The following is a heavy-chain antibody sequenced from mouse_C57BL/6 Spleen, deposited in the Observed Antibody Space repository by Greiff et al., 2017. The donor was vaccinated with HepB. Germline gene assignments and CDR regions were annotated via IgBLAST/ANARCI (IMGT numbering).Heavy chain of an antibody. J-gene: IGHJ3*01. CDR3: ARRCYGSSAWFAY. V-gene: IGHV5-17*01. Sequence: DVQLVESGGGLVKPGGSLKLSCAASGFTFSDYGMHWVRQAPEKGLEWVAYISSGSSTIYYADTVKGRFTISRDNATNTLYLQMTSLRSEDTAMYCCARRCYGSSAWFAYWGQGTLVTVSA. CDR2: ISSGSSTI. D-gene: IGHD1-1*01. CDR1: GFTFSDYG.